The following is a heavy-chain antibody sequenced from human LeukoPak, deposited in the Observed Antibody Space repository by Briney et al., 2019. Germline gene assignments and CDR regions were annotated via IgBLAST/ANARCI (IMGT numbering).Heavy chain of an antibody. J-gene: IGHJ6*02. V-gene: IGHV3-7*03. D-gene: IGHD3-16*01. Sequence: GGSLRLSCAASGFALSSHWMTWVRQVPGRGPEWEANVNRDGSETYYLDSVKGRFTISKDNAKNSLYLQMSNLRAEDTAVYFCARGGGLDVWGQGATVTVSS. CDR3: ARGGGLDV. CDR2: VNRDGSET. CDR1: GFALSSHW.